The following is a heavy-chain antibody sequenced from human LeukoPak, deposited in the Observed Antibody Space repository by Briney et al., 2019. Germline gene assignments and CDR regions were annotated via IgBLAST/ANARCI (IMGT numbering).Heavy chain of an antibody. J-gene: IGHJ4*02. V-gene: IGHV3-30*18. CDR3: VKARGYGSVYRGEGFCYD. CDR2: ISYDGSNK. CDR1: GFTFSTHG. D-gene: IGHD5-18*01. Sequence: PGGSLRLSCAPSGFTFSTHGMHWVRQAPGKGLEWVTVISYDGSNKYYADSVKGRFTISRDNPKSTLYLQMNSLETEDTGVYYCVKARGYGSVYRGEGFCYDWGQGTLVTVSS.